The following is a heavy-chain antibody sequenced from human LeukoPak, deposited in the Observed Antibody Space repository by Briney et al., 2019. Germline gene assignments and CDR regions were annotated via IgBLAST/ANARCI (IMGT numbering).Heavy chain of an antibody. D-gene: IGHD3-3*01. CDR3: ARDLGDTLTYYDFWSGSKNYYFDY. V-gene: IGHV1-2*02. CDR2: INPNSGGT. CDR1: GYTFTGYY. Sequence: ASVKVSCKASGYTFTGYYMHWVRQAPGQGLEWMGWINPNSGGTNYAQKFQGRVTMTRDTSISTAYMELSRLRSDDTAVYYCARDLGDTLTYYDFWSGSKNYYFDYWGQGTLVTVSS. J-gene: IGHJ4*02.